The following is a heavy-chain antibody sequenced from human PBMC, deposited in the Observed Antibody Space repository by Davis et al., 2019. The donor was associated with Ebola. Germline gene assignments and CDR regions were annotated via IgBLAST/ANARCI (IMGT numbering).Heavy chain of an antibody. CDR2: IYYRGST. J-gene: IGHJ4*01. V-gene: IGHV4-39*07. D-gene: IGHD2-15*01. Sequence: SETLSLTCTVSGGSISSSSYYWGWIRQPPGEGLQWIGSIYYRGSTYYNPSLKSRVTISVDTSKNQFSLNLNSLTAADTAVYYCARSVSGGRASDYWGHGTLVTVSP. CDR3: ARSVSGGRASDY. CDR1: GGSISSSSYY.